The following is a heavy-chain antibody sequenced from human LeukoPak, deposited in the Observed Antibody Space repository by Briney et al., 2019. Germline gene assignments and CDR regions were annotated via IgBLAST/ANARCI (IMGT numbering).Heavy chain of an antibody. CDR2: ISAYNGNT. J-gene: IGHJ3*02. V-gene: IGHV1-18*04. CDR1: GYTFTSYS. D-gene: IGHD2-2*02. Sequence: RASVKVSRKASGYTFTSYSINWVRQAPGQGLEWMAWISAYNGNTNYAQKFQDGVTLTRDTSTSTAYMELRSLRSDDTAVYFCARGMSGYTEDPFDIWGQGTVVTVSS. CDR3: ARGMSGYTEDPFDI.